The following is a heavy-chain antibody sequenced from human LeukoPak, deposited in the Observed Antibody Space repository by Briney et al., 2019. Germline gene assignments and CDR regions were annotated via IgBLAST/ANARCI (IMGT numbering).Heavy chain of an antibody. D-gene: IGHD3-3*01. Sequence: PGASVKVSCKASGGTFSNHAINWVRQTPGQGLEWMGGIIPVFGFGTTKYAQKFQGRVTITTDESTSTARMELNSLRVEDTAVYYCATMYYDSWSGNHDAFDIWGQGTVVTVSS. CDR1: GGTFSNHA. CDR2: IIPVFGFGTT. V-gene: IGHV1-69*05. J-gene: IGHJ3*02. CDR3: ATMYYDSWSGNHDAFDI.